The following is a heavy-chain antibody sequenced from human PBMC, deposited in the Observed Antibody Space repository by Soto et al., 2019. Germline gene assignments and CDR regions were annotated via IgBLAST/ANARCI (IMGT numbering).Heavy chain of an antibody. CDR3: ARGDRGAFDL. J-gene: IGHJ3*01. Sequence: EVQLVESGGGLVRPGGSLRLSCAASGFTFSYYWMHWVRQAPGKGLVWVSRIHSDGSSTTYADFVKGRFIISRDNARNTVDLQTNSVRVEDTAVYYCARGDRGAFDLWGQGTVVTVSS. CDR2: IHSDGSST. CDR1: GFTFSYYW. D-gene: IGHD1-26*01. V-gene: IGHV3-74*01.